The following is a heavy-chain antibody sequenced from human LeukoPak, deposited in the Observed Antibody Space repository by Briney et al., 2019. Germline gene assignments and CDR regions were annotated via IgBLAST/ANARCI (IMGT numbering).Heavy chain of an antibody. Sequence: ASVKVSCKASRYTFTSYDINWVGQATGQEGEGMGWMNPYRGNTGYAQTFQGRVTMTRDTSISTASMELSTLRSEDTAVYYCARGLAWGVRGVILGYWGQGTLVTVSS. CDR3: ARGLAWGVRGVILGY. D-gene: IGHD3-10*01. CDR2: MNPYRGNT. J-gene: IGHJ4*02. CDR1: RYTFTSYD. V-gene: IGHV1-8*01.